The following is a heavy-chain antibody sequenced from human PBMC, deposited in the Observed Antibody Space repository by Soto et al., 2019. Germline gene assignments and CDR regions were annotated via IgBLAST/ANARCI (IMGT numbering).Heavy chain of an antibody. D-gene: IGHD5-18*01. J-gene: IGHJ6*02. V-gene: IGHV4-59*01. CDR2: ISYSGST. CDR3: ARARQRDTGRGLDV. Sequence: QVQLQESGPGLVKPSETMSLTCTISGDSINNYFWNWIRQTPGKGREWIGYISYSGSTSYNPSLQSRVTKSSDTSKNHFSLKLSSVTAADTAVYYCARARQRDTGRGLDVWGQGTTVTVSS. CDR1: GDSINNYF.